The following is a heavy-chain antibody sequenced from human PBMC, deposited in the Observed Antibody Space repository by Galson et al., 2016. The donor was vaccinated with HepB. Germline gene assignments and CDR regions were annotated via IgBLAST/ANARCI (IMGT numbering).Heavy chain of an antibody. Sequence: GKGLEWIGSIDYSGSTYYNPSLNSRVTISVDTSKNQFSLKLSSVTAADTAVYYCARDPRKIRYQLLEIYYYYYAMDVWGQGTTVTVSS. D-gene: IGHD2-2*01. CDR2: IDYSGST. J-gene: IGHJ6*02. V-gene: IGHV4-38-2*02. CDR3: ARDPRKIRYQLLEIYYYYYAMDV.